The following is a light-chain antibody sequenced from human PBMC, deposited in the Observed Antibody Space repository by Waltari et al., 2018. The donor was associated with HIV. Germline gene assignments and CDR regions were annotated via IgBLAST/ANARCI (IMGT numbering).Light chain of an antibody. Sequence: AVTQPASVSGLPGQSTTISCTGGDSDFGLYNFVSWYQQHSGKPPKLILYDVDSRASGVAVRFSGAISGNTASLTISGLRAEDEAHYYCASFTGDNTVMFGGGTEVTVL. CDR1: DSDFGLYNF. J-gene: IGLJ3*02. CDR2: DVD. CDR3: ASFTGDNTVM. V-gene: IGLV2-14*03.